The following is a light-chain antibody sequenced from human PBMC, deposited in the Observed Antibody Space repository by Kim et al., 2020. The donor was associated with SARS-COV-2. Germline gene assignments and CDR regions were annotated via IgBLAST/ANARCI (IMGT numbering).Light chain of an antibody. CDR3: SSYAGSSTYV. J-gene: IGLJ1*01. CDR2: DVS. CDR1: SGDVGGYNS. Sequence: QSALTQPASVSGSPGQSITISCTGTSGDVGGYNSVSWYQQHPGTAPKLMIRDVSNRPSGVSNRFSGSKSGNTASLTISGLQAEDEADYYCSSYAGSSTYVFGTGTKVTVL. V-gene: IGLV2-14*03.